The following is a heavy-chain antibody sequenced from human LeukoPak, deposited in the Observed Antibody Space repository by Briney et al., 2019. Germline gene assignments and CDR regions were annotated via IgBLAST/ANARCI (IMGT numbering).Heavy chain of an antibody. CDR1: GYSFTSYW. Sequence: GESLKVSCKGFGYSFTSYWIGWERQMPGKGLEWMGIIYPGDSEIRYSPSFQGQVTLSADKSISAAYLQWSSLKASDTAIYYCARAGSTWGNFDSWGQGTLVTVSS. D-gene: IGHD2-2*01. V-gene: IGHV5-51*01. CDR2: IYPGDSEI. CDR3: ARAGSTWGNFDS. J-gene: IGHJ4*02.